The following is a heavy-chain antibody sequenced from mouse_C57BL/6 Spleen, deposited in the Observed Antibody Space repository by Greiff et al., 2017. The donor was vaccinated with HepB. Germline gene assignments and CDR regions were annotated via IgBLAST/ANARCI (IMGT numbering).Heavy chain of an antibody. CDR1: GYTFTSYW. CDR3: ARSNDYGSSYEVDY. D-gene: IGHD1-1*01. CDR2: IDPSDSET. V-gene: IGHV1-52*01. J-gene: IGHJ4*01. Sequence: VQLQQPGAELVKPGASVKLSCKASGYTFTSYWMHWVKQRPIQGLEWIGNIDPSDSETHYNQKFKDKATLTVDKSSSTAYMQLSSLTSEDSAVYYCARSNDYGSSYEVDYWGQGTSVTVSS.